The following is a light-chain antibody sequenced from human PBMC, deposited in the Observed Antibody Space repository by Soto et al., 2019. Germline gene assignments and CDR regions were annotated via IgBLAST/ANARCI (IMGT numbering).Light chain of an antibody. CDR1: NIAAKS. Sequence: SYELTQPPSVSVAPGQTARITCGGNNIAAKSVHWYQQKPGQAPVLVVYDDRDRPSGVPERFPGSNSGNTATLTISRVEAGDAADFWCQVWDSSSDQPVFGGGTKVTVL. J-gene: IGLJ2*01. CDR3: QVWDSSSDQPV. V-gene: IGLV3-21*02. CDR2: DDR.